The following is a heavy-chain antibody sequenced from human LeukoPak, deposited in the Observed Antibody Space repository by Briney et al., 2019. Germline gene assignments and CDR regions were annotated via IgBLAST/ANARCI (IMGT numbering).Heavy chain of an antibody. D-gene: IGHD2-2*01. CDR2: IIPIFGTA. CDR3: ARSPYIVVVPAAMWGYNWFDP. J-gene: IGHJ5*02. Sequence: ASVKVSCKASGGTFSSYAISWVRQAPGQGLEWMGGIIPIFGTANYAQKFQGRVTITADESTSTAYMELSSLRSEDTAVYYCARSPYIVVVPAAMWGYNWFDPWGQGTLVTVSS. V-gene: IGHV1-69*13. CDR1: GGTFSSYA.